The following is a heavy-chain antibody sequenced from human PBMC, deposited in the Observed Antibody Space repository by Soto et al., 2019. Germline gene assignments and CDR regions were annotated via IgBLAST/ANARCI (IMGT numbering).Heavy chain of an antibody. J-gene: IGHJ4*02. CDR1: IYPYTSYY. Sequence: GASETVPCKASIYPYTSYYMHWVRQSTGQGLEWMGIINPSGGSTSYAQKFQGRVTMTRDTSTSTVYMELSSLRSEDTAVYYCARDQQWLSPYYFDYWGQGTLVTVSS. CDR2: INPSGGST. D-gene: IGHD3-22*01. V-gene: IGHV1-46*01. CDR3: ARDQQWLSPYYFDY.